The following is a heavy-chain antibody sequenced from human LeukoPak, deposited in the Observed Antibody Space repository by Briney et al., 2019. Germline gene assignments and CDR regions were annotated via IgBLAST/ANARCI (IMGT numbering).Heavy chain of an antibody. CDR2: INPNSGGT. Sequence: ATVKVSCKASGYTYTGYYMHWVRQAPGQGLEWMGWINPNSGGTNYAQKFQGWVTMTRDTSISTAYMELSRLRSDDTAVYYCARGGTYGRLYYYYGMDVWGQGTTVTVSS. J-gene: IGHJ6*02. D-gene: IGHD4-17*01. CDR3: ARGGTYGRLYYYYGMDV. V-gene: IGHV1-2*04. CDR1: GYTYTGYY.